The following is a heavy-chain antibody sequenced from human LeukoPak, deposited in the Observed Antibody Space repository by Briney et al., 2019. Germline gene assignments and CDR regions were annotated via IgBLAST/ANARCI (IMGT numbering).Heavy chain of an antibody. CDR2: IYYSGST. V-gene: IGHV4-30-4*08. J-gene: IGHJ3*02. D-gene: IGHD6-19*01. CDR3: ARDSVGASVAPMAFDI. CDR1: GGSISSGDYY. Sequence: PSETLSLTCTVSGGSISSGDYYWSWIRQPPGKGLEWIGYIYYSGSTYYNPSLKSRVTISVDTSKNQFSLKLSSVTAADTAVYYCARDSVGASVAPMAFDIWGQGTMVTVSS.